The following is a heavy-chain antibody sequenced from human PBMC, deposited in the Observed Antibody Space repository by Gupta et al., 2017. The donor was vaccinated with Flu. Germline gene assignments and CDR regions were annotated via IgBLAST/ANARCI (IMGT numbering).Heavy chain of an antibody. J-gene: IGHJ4*02. Sequence: ELQLVESGGGLVQTWGCLRLSCEASGYTLSSVWMTWGRPAPGKRPGWVADRSQDGSEKCYVDSVKGRFTISRDNAKNSLYLQMYSLRAEDTAVYYCANTPYCGGDCTYFDYWGQGTLVTVSS. V-gene: IGHV3-7*01. CDR2: RSQDGSEK. CDR1: GYTLSSVW. D-gene: IGHD2-21*01. CDR3: ANTPYCGGDCTYFDY.